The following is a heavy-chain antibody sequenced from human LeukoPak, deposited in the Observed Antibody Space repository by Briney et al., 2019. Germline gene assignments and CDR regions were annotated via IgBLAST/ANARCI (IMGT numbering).Heavy chain of an antibody. CDR1: GFSISTAYY. CDR3: ARRKILEYCNSMSCRAYLDY. CDR2: IYYGGST. V-gene: IGHV4-38-2*01. J-gene: IGHJ4*02. D-gene: IGHD2/OR15-2a*01. Sequence: PSETLSLTCAVSGFSISTAYYWDWIRQSPGKGLEWIGTIYYGGSTYYNPSLESRVTISVDTSKNQFSLKLTSVTAADTAVCYCARRKILEYCNSMSCRAYLDYWGQGTLVTVSS.